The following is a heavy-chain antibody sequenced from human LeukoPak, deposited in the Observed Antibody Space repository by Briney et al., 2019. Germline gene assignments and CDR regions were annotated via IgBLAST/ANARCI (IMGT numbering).Heavy chain of an antibody. D-gene: IGHD3-9*01. CDR3: ARSKGYYDILTGYSFDY. Sequence: SETLSLTCTVSGGSVSSGSYYWSWIRQPPGKGLEWIGYIYYSGSTNYNPSLKRRVTISVDTSKNQFSLKLSSVTAADTAVYYCARSKGYYDILTGYSFDYWGQGTLVTVSS. CDR2: IYYSGST. CDR1: GGSVSSGSYY. V-gene: IGHV4-61*01. J-gene: IGHJ4*02.